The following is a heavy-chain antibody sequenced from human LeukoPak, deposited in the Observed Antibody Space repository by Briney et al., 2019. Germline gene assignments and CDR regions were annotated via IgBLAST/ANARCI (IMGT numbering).Heavy chain of an antibody. CDR3: ARGRGGYYYYGMDV. CDR1: SGSFSGYY. D-gene: IGHD2-15*01. CDR2: VNHSGST. V-gene: IGHV4-34*01. J-gene: IGHJ6*02. Sequence: SETLSLTCAVYSGSFSGYYWSWVRQPPGKGLEWIGEVNHSGSTNYKPSLKSRVAMSVDTSKNQFSLRLTSVTAADTAVYYCARGRGGYYYYGMDVWGQGTPVTVSS.